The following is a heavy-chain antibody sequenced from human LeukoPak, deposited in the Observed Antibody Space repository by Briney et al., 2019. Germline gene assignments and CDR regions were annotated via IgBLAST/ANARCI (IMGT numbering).Heavy chain of an antibody. CDR3: ARLFTDVVTPFDL. CDR1: GGSISSGGYY. Sequence: SETLSLTCTVSGGSISSGGYYWSWIRQPPGKGLEWIGYIYYSGSTYYNPSLKSRVTISVDTSKNQFSLKLSSVTAADTAVYYCARLFTDVVTPFDLWGRGTLVTVSS. J-gene: IGHJ2*01. V-gene: IGHV4-30-2*03. D-gene: IGHD4-23*01. CDR2: IYYSGST.